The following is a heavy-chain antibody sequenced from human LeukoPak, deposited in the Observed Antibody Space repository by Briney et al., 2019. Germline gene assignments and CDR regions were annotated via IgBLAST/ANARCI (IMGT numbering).Heavy chain of an antibody. CDR1: GFTFSSYG. V-gene: IGHV3-30*18. CDR3: AKDWHSGSYNPEEDI. D-gene: IGHD1-26*01. J-gene: IGHJ3*02. Sequence: GGSLRLSCAASGFTFSSYGMHWVRQAPGKGLEWVAVISYDGSNKYYADSVKGRFTISRDNSKNTLYLQMNSLRAEDTAVYYCAKDWHSGSYNPEEDIWGQGTMVTVSS. CDR2: ISYDGSNK.